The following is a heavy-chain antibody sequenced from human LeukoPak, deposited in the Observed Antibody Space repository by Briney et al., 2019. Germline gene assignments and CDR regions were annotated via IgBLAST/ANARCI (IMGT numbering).Heavy chain of an antibody. D-gene: IGHD6-19*01. Sequence: PGGSLRLSCGASGFTFSNYWMNWVRQAPGKGMEWVAIIEKDGSEILYVDSVKGRFTISRDNAKNSLYLQMNSLRAEDTAVYYCAAGAGWLIDWWGQGTLVTVSS. V-gene: IGHV3-7*01. CDR3: AAGAGWLIDW. CDR2: IEKDGSEI. CDR1: GFTFSNYW. J-gene: IGHJ4*02.